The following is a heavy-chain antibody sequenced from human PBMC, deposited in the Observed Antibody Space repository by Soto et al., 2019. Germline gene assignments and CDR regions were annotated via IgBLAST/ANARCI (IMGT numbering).Heavy chain of an antibody. CDR1: GGSISSGGYY. Sequence: SETLSLTCTVSGGSISSGGYYWSWIRQHPGKGLEWIGYIYYSGSTYYNPSLKSRVTISVDTSKNQFSLKLSSVTAADTAVYYCARDFAPDYYDSSGHTPHYGMDVWGQGTTVTVSS. CDR2: IYYSGST. V-gene: IGHV4-31*03. CDR3: ARDFAPDYYDSSGHTPHYGMDV. J-gene: IGHJ6*02. D-gene: IGHD3-22*01.